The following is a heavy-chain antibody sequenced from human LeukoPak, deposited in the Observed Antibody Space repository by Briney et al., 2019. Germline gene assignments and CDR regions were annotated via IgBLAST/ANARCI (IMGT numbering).Heavy chain of an antibody. CDR2: ISYDGSNK. Sequence: GGSLRLSCAASGFTFSSYAMHWVRQAPGKGLEWVAVISYDGSNKYYADSVKGRFTISRDNSKNTLYLQMNSLRAEDTAVYYCARERIAVAVSMDYWGQGTLVTVSS. D-gene: IGHD6-19*01. J-gene: IGHJ4*02. CDR1: GFTFSSYA. CDR3: ARERIAVAVSMDY. V-gene: IGHV3-30-3*01.